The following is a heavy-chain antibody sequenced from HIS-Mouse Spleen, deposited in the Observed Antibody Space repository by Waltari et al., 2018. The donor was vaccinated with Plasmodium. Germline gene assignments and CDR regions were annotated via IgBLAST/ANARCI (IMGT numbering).Heavy chain of an antibody. D-gene: IGHD6-6*01. V-gene: IGHV4-38-2*02. CDR1: GYSISSGYY. CDR3: ARAESSIAARHYYYYGMDV. Sequence: QVQLQESGPGLVKPSETLSLTCTVSGYSISSGYYWGWIRQPPGKGLEWIGSIYHSGHTYYNPSLKSRVTIQVDTSKTQFSRTLSSVTAADTAVYYCARAESSIAARHYYYYGMDVWGQGTTVTVSS. J-gene: IGHJ6*02. CDR2: IYHSGHT.